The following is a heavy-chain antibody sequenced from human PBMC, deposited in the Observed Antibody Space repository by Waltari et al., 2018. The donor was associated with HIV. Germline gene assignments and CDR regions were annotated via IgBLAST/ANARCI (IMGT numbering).Heavy chain of an antibody. D-gene: IGHD3-16*01. J-gene: IGHJ4*02. V-gene: IGHV4-34*02. Sequence: QVYLPQWGSGLLKPSETLSLTCAVYGGSFSGYYWTWIRQSPGRGLEWMGEIDHTVTSTYNPSLKGRVTMSVDTSKNQFSVNLKSVTVADTAVYYCVRGFGNYGFYFDYWGQGKLVSVSS. CDR3: VRGFGNYGFYFDY. CDR1: GGSFSGYY. CDR2: IDHTVTS.